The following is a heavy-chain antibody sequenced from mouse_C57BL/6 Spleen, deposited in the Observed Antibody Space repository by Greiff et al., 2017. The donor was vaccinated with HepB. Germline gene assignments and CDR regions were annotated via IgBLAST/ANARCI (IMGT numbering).Heavy chain of an antibody. D-gene: IGHD1-1*01. CDR2: INPSSGYT. Sequence: QVQLKQSGAELAKPGASVKLSCKASGYTFTSYWMHWVKQRPGQGLEWIGYINPSSGYTKYNQKFKDKATLTADKSSGTAYMQLSSLTYEDSAVYYCARGGYYGSSYDAAMDYWGQGTSVTVSS. CDR3: ARGGYYGSSYDAAMDY. CDR1: GYTFTSYW. J-gene: IGHJ4*01. V-gene: IGHV1-7*01.